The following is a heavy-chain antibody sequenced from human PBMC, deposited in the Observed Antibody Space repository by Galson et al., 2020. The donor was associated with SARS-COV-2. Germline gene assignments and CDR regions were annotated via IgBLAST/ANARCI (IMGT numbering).Heavy chain of an antibody. Sequence: GESVKISCAASGFTFSSYAMNWLRQAPGKGLEWVSGISGSGSATYYAGSVKGRFTISRDNSQNTLYLQMNGLRAEDTAIYYCAKRHRDSSGFDYWGQGARVTVSS. CDR1: GFTFSSYA. CDR2: ISGSGSAT. D-gene: IGHD3-22*01. J-gene: IGHJ4*02. V-gene: IGHV3-23*01. CDR3: AKRHRDSSGFDY.